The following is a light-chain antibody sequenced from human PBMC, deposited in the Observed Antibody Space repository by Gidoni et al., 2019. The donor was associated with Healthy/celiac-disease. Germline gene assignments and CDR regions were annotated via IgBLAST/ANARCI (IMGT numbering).Light chain of an antibody. CDR2: DAS. V-gene: IGKV1-33*01. Sequence: DIQMTQSPSSLSASVGDRVTITCKASQDSSNYLNWYQQKPGKAPKLLIYDASNLETGVPSRFSGSGSGTDFTFTISSLQPADIATYYCQQYDNLPPLTFGGGTKVEIK. J-gene: IGKJ4*01. CDR1: QDSSNY. CDR3: QQYDNLPPLT.